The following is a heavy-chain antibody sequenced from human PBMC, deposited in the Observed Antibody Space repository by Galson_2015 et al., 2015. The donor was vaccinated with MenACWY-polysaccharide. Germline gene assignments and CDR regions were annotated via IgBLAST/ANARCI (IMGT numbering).Heavy chain of an antibody. V-gene: IGHV4-61*02. CDR3: ARGVSNNWVVKGYFDF. D-gene: IGHD1-20*01. CDR2: INTSGST. Sequence: TLSLTCTVSGVSISTTSYYWSWIRQPAGKGLEWIGRINTSGSTNYNPSLKSRVSMSVDTSKNQLSLNLSSATAADTAVYYCARGVSNNWVVKGYFDFWGQGTLVTVSS. CDR1: GVSISTTSYY. J-gene: IGHJ4*02.